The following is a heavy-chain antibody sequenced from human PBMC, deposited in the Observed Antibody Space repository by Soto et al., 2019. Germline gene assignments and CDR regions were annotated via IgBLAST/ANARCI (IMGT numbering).Heavy chain of an antibody. V-gene: IGHV3-33*01. CDR2: IWDDGSNK. D-gene: IGHD3-9*01. Sequence: GGSLRLSCSASGFTFSSCGIHGVRQAPGKGLEGVAVIWDDGSNKYYADSVKGRLTISIDNSKNTLYLQMNSLRAEDTAVYYCARDMRPYFDWLSIENCFEPWGQGTLVTVSS. CDR3: ARDMRPYFDWLSIENCFEP. J-gene: IGHJ5*02. CDR1: GFTFSSCG.